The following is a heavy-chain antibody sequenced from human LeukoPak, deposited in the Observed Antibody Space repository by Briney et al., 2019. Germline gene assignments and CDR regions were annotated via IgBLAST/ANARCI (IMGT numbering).Heavy chain of an antibody. Sequence: SETLPLTCTVSNYSITNNYYWGWIRQPPGKGLQWIGSIHHSGITYYTPPLESRITISLDTSKNQFSLRLYSVTAADTAVYYCARSSRRNSLRVFGVVTKDQYYFDSWGQGTLVTVSS. J-gene: IGHJ4*02. CDR3: ARSSRRNSLRVFGVVTKDQYYFDS. D-gene: IGHD3-3*01. CDR2: IHHSGIT. CDR1: NYSITNNYY. V-gene: IGHV4-38-2*02.